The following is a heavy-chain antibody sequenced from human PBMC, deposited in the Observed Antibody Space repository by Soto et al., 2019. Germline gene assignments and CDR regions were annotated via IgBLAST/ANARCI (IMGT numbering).Heavy chain of an antibody. CDR3: ARPGGSFLEWLPCDY. Sequence: QVQLVESGGGVVQPGRSLRLSCAASGFTFSSYGMHWVRQAPGKGLEWVAVISYDGSNKYYADSVKGRFTISRDNSKNTLYLQMNSLRAEDTAVYYCARPGGSFLEWLPCDYWGQGTLVTVSS. CDR1: GFTFSSYG. D-gene: IGHD3-3*01. V-gene: IGHV3-30*19. CDR2: ISYDGSNK. J-gene: IGHJ4*02.